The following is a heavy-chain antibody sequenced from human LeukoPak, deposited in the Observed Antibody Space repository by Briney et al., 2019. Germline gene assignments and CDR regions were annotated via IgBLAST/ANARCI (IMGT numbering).Heavy chain of an antibody. J-gene: IGHJ4*02. CDR1: GVSISSSTYY. CDR2: IYYSGST. V-gene: IGHV4-39*07. D-gene: IGHD3-22*01. CDR3: ARGAGSSGELDY. Sequence: PSETLSLTCTVSGVSISSSTYYWGWIRQPPGKGLEWIGTIYYSGSTYYNPSLKSRVTISVDTSKNQFSLKLSSVTAADTAVYYCARGAGSSGELDYWGQGTLVTVSS.